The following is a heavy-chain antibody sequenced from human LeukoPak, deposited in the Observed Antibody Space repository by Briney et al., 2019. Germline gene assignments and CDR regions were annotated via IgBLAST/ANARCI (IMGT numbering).Heavy chain of an antibody. CDR3: ARGRVTTVAYYYMDV. Sequence: GASVKVSCKASGYTFTSYGISWVRQAPGQGLEWMGWISAYNGNTNYAQKLQGRVTMTTDTSTSTAYMELRSLRSDDTAVYYCARGRVTTVAYYYMDVWGKGTTVTVSS. V-gene: IGHV1-18*01. D-gene: IGHD4-11*01. J-gene: IGHJ6*03. CDR2: ISAYNGNT. CDR1: GYTFTSYG.